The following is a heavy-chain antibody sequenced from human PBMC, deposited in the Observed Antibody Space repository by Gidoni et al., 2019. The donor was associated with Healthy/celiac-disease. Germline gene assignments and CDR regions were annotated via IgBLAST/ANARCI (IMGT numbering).Heavy chain of an antibody. CDR2: ISGSGGST. Sequence: EVQPLESGGGLVQPGGSLRLSCAASGFTFSSYAMSWVRQAPGKGLEWVSAISGSGGSTYYADSVKGRFTISRDNSKNTLYLQMSSLRAEDTAVYYCANPYYDILTGYYRGMGEVRAFDIWGQGTMVTVFS. CDR3: ANPYYDILTGYYRGMGEVRAFDI. J-gene: IGHJ3*02. CDR1: GFTFSSYA. V-gene: IGHV3-23*01. D-gene: IGHD3-9*01.